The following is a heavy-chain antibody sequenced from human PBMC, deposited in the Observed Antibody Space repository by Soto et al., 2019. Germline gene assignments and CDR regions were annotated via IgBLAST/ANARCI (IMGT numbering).Heavy chain of an antibody. J-gene: IGHJ4*02. CDR2: ISYDGSNK. V-gene: IGHV3-30*18. CDR1: GFTFSSYG. CDR3: AKDAPYYYDSSGYYGPFDY. D-gene: IGHD3-22*01. Sequence: PGGSLRLSCAASGFTFSSYGIHWVRQAPGKGLEWVALISYDGSNKYYADSVKGRFTISRDNSKNTLYLKMNSLRAEDTAMYYCAKDAPYYYDSSGYYGPFDYWGLGTLVTVSS.